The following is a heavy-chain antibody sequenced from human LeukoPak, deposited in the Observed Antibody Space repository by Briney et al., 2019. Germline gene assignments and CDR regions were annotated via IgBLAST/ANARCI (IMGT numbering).Heavy chain of an antibody. V-gene: IGHV3-48*03. CDR3: ARVGLRITMVRGVRNYYYMDV. CDR1: GFTFSSYE. D-gene: IGHD3-10*01. CDR2: ISSSGSTI. Sequence: PGGSLRLSCAASGFTFSSYEMNWVRQAPGKGLEWVSYISSSGSTIYYADSVKGRFTISRDNAKNSLYLQMNSLRAEDTAVYYCARVGLRITMVRGVRNYYYMDVWGKGTTVTISS. J-gene: IGHJ6*03.